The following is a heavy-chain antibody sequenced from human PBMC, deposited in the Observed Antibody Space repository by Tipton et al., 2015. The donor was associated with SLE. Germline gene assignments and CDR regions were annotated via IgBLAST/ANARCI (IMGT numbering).Heavy chain of an antibody. D-gene: IGHD1-1*01. CDR3: AKGGTTLFDN. CDR1: GFTFSSYW. J-gene: IGHJ4*02. CDR2: INSDGSSA. V-gene: IGHV3-74*01. Sequence: SLRLSCAASGFTFSSYWMHWVRQAPGKGLVWVSRINSDGSSAGYADSVKGRFTISRDNAKNTLYLQMNSLRAEDTAVYYCAKGGTTLFDNWGQGTLVTVSS.